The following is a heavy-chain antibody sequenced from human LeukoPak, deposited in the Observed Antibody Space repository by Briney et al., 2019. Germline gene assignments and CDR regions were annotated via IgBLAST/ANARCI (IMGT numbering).Heavy chain of an antibody. CDR1: GFTVSSSY. CDR2: IYGDGST. J-gene: IGHJ5*02. CDR3: WSYS. V-gene: IGHV3-66*01. D-gene: IGHD3-10*01. Sequence: HAGGSLRLSCAASGFTVSSSYMSWVRQAPGKGLEWVSLIYGDGSTYYADSVKGRFTISRDNSKNMLFLQMNSLRAGDTAVYYCWSYSLGQGTLVTVSS.